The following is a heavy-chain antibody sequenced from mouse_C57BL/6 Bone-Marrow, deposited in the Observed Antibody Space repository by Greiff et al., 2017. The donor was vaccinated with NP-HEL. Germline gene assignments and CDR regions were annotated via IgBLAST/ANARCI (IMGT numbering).Heavy chain of an antibody. CDR1: GFTFSDYG. CDR2: ISSGSSTI. V-gene: IGHV5-17*01. CDR3: ARDYYGKPWYAMDY. D-gene: IGHD2-1*01. Sequence: EVKLMESGGGLVKPGGSLKLSCAASGFTFSDYGMHWVRQAPEKGLEWVAYISSGSSTIYYADTVKGRFTISRDKATNTLFLQMTSLRSEDTAMYYCARDYYGKPWYAMDYWGQGTSVTVSS. J-gene: IGHJ4*01.